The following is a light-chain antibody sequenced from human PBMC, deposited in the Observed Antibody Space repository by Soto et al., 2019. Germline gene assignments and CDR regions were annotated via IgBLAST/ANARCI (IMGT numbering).Light chain of an antibody. CDR2: AAS. CDR1: QSISSY. Sequence: DIQMTQSPSSLSASVGDRVTITCRASQSISSYLNWYQQKPGKAPKLLIYAASSLQSGVPSRFSGSGSGTDFTLTISSLQPEDFETYYCQPSYSTRWTLAQGTNVDIK. V-gene: IGKV1-39*01. J-gene: IGKJ1*01. CDR3: QPSYSTRWT.